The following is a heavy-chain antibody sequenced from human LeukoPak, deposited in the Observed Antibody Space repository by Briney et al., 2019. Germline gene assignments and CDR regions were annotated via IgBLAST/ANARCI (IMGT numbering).Heavy chain of an antibody. D-gene: IGHD1-7*01. V-gene: IGHV3-21*01. J-gene: IGHJ4*02. CDR1: GFTFSSYS. CDR2: ISSSSSYI. Sequence: GGSLRLSCAASGFTFSSYSMNWVRQAPGKGLEWVSSISSSSSYIYYADSVKGRFTISRDNAKNSLYLQMNSLRAEDTAVSYCPRAHNWKYGSFDFWGQGTLVTVSS. CDR3: PRAHNWKYGSFDF.